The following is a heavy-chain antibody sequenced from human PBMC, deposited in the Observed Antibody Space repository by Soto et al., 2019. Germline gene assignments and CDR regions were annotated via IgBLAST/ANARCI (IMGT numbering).Heavy chain of an antibody. D-gene: IGHD3-22*01. V-gene: IGHV1-69*12. CDR2: IIPIFGTA. CDR3: ERDDYYDGSDY. J-gene: IGHJ4*02. Sequence: QVQLVQSGAEVKKPGSSVKVSCKASGGTFSRYAISWVRQAPGQGLEWMGGIIPIFGTANYAQKFQGIITITADESTSSSYMELSSLRSEDTAGYYCERDDYYDGSDYWGQGTRVTVCS. CDR1: GGTFSRYA.